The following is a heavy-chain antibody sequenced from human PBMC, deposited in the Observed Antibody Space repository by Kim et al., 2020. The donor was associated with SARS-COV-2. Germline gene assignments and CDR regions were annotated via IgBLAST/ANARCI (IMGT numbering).Heavy chain of an antibody. CDR2: IYYSGST. D-gene: IGHD3-16*02. J-gene: IGHJ5*02. CDR3: ARLGSGDYVWGSYPFNWFDP. CDR1: GGSISSSSYY. V-gene: IGHV4-39*01. Sequence: SETLSLTCTVSGGSISSSSYYWGWIRQPPGKGLEWIGSIYYSGSTYYNPSLKSRVTISVDTSKNQFSLKLSSVTAADTAVYYCARLGSGDYVWGSYPFNWFDPWGQGTLVTVSS.